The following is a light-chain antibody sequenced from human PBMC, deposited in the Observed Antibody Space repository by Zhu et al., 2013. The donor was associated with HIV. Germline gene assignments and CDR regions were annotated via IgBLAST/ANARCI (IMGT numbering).Light chain of an antibody. CDR2: GAS. Sequence: PGERATLSCRTSQSVSSNYLAWYQQKPGQAPRLLVYGASSRATGIPDRFSGSGSGTDFTLTISRLEPEDFAVYYCQQYGSSPRTFGQGTKVEIK. CDR1: QSVSSNY. CDR3: QQYGSSPRT. J-gene: IGKJ1*01. V-gene: IGKV3-20*01.